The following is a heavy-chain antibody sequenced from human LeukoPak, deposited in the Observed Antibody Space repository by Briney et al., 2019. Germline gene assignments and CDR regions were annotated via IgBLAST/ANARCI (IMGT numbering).Heavy chain of an antibody. D-gene: IGHD3-22*01. CDR3: ARDYDTSGPQKTYFDF. V-gene: IGHV1-69*06. Sequence: SVKVSYKASGGTFSRYALSWVRQAPGRGIEWMGRIIPIFYTADYKQKFQGRLTFTVDKSTGTAFMELSSLRSEDSATYYCARDYDTSGPQKTYFDFWGQGTLVTVSS. CDR1: GGTFSRYA. CDR2: IIPIFYTA. J-gene: IGHJ4*02.